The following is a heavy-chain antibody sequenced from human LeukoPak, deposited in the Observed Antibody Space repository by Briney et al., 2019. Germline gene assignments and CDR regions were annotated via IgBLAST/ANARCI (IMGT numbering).Heavy chain of an antibody. Sequence: PSETLSLICTVSGGSISISSYYWAWIRQPPGMGLEWMGSIYYSGRTFHNPSLKSRVTISVDTSKNQFSLKLSSVTAADTATYYCARLGSDSSGYYSSRNFDYWGQGTLVTVSS. J-gene: IGHJ4*02. CDR2: IYYSGRT. D-gene: IGHD3-22*01. CDR3: ARLGSDSSGYYSSRNFDY. CDR1: GGSISISSYY. V-gene: IGHV4-39*07.